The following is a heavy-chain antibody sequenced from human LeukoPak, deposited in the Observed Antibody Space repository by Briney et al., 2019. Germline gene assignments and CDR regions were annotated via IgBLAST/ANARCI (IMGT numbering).Heavy chain of an antibody. CDR3: ASPYSSSWYHDAFDI. V-gene: IGHV3-66*01. CDR1: GFTVSSNY. CDR2: IYSGGST. D-gene: IGHD6-13*01. Sequence: GGSLRLSCAASGFTVSSNYMSWVRQAPGKGLERVPVIYSGGSTYYADSVKGRFTISRDNSKNTLYLQMNSLRAEDTAVYYCASPYSSSWYHDAFDIWGQGTMVTVSS. J-gene: IGHJ3*02.